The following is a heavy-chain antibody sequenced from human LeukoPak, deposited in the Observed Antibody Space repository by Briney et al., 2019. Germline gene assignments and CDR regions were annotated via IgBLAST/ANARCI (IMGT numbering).Heavy chain of an antibody. J-gene: IGHJ4*02. CDR2: INPNSGGT. Sequence: ASVKVSCKASGYTFTGYYMHWVRQAPGQGLEWMGWINPNSGGTNYAQKFQGRVTMTRDTSISTAYMELSRLRSDDTAVYYCARDRHLLATSYGDYWGQGTLVTVSS. D-gene: IGHD5-12*01. CDR1: GYTFTGYY. CDR3: ARDRHLLATSYGDY. V-gene: IGHV1-2*02.